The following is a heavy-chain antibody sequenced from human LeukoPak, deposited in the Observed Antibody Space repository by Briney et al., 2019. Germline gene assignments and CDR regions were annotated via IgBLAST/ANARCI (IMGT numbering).Heavy chain of an antibody. CDR1: GYTFTSYG. V-gene: IGHV1-69*13. Sequence: SVKVSCKASGYTFTSYGISWVRQAPGQGLEWMGGIIPIFGTANYAQKFQGRVTITADESTSTAYMELSSLRSEDTAVYYCARAIPITMIVGGTPHWFDPWGQGTLVTVSS. J-gene: IGHJ5*02. CDR2: IIPIFGTA. D-gene: IGHD3-22*01. CDR3: ARAIPITMIVGGTPHWFDP.